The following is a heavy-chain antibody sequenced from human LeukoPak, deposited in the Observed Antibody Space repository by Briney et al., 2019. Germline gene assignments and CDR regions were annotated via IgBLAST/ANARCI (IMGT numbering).Heavy chain of an antibody. V-gene: IGHV3-23*01. D-gene: IGHD3-16*01. J-gene: IGHJ4*02. CDR2: ISGSGGST. Sequence: GGPLRLSCAASEFTFSSYAMSWVRQAPGKGLEWVSGISGSGGSTHYANSVKGRFTIARDKSKNTLYLQMNSLRAEDTAVYYCAKDRDVWGSLLDYWGQGTLVTVSS. CDR3: AKDRDVWGSLLDY. CDR1: EFTFSSYA.